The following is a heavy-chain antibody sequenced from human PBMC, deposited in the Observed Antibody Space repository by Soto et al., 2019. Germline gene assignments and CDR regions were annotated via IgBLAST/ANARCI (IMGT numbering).Heavy chain of an antibody. CDR1: GGSISSGGYY. Sequence: SETLSLTCTVSGGSISSGGYYWSWIRQHPGKGLEWIGYIYYSGSTYYNPSLKSRVTISVDTSKNQFSLKPSSVTAADTAVYYCARGNYYGSVINWFDPWGQGTLVTVSS. CDR3: ARGNYYGSVINWFDP. D-gene: IGHD3-10*01. V-gene: IGHV4-31*03. CDR2: IYYSGST. J-gene: IGHJ5*02.